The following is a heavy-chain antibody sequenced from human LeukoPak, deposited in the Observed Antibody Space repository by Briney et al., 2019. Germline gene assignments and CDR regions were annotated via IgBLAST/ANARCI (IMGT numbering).Heavy chain of an antibody. J-gene: IGHJ5*02. D-gene: IGHD5-18*01. CDR3: ARYGYSYGDWFDP. V-gene: IGHV4-59*01. CDR2: IYYSGST. CDR1: GGSISSYY. Sequence: SETLSLTCTVSGGSISSYYWSWIRQPPGKGLEWIGYIYYSGSTNYNPSLKSRVTISVDTSKNQFSLKLSSVTAADTAVYYCARYGYSYGDWFDPWGQGTLVTVSS.